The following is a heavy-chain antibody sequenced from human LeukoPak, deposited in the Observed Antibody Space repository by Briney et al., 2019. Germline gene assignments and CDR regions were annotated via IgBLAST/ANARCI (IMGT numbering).Heavy chain of an antibody. CDR2: ISSSSSPI. Sequence: GGSLRLSCAGSGFTFSSNAMNWVRQAPGKGLEWVSYISSSSSPIYYADSVKGRFTISRDNAKNSLYLQMNSLRDEDTAVYYCARTAVGGNSGYAHSYYFDYWGQGPLVTVSS. CDR1: GFTFSSNA. V-gene: IGHV3-48*02. CDR3: ARTAVGGNSGYAHSYYFDY. D-gene: IGHD5-12*01. J-gene: IGHJ4*02.